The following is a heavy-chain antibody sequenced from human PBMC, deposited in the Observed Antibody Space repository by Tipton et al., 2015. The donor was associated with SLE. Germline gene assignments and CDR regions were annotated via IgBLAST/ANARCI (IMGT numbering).Heavy chain of an antibody. D-gene: IGHD3-10*01. CDR2: INHSGST. CDR1: GGSISTYY. CDR3: VVQEGNSDY. Sequence: TLSLTCTVSGGSISTYYWSWIRQPPGKGLEWIGEINHSGSTNYNPSLKSRVTISVDTSKNQFSLKLSSVTAADTAVYYCVVQEGNSDYWGQGTLVTVSS. J-gene: IGHJ4*02. V-gene: IGHV4-34*01.